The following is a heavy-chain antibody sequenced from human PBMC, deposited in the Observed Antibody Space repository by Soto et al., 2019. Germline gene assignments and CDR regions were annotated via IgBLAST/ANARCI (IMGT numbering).Heavy chain of an antibody. CDR2: ISQSGNT. V-gene: IGHV4-34*01. D-gene: IGHD6-6*01. J-gene: IGHJ4*02. CDR1: SGSFSGYY. Sequence: SETLSLTCSIYSGSFSGYYWSWIRQLPGKGLEWIGEISQSGNTNYSPSLKSRVSISIDTSKKQFSLNLASVSAADTAVYYCARAPKVSGSSQTRPDFWGQGTLVTVSS. CDR3: ARAPKVSGSSQTRPDF.